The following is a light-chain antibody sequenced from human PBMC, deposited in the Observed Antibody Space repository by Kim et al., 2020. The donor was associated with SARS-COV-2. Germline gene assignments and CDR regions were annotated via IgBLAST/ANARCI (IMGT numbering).Light chain of an antibody. CDR2: RNN. J-gene: IGLJ3*02. V-gene: IGLV10-54*04. CDR1: SNNVGDQG. Sequence: QTATLACAGGSNNVGDQGATWLQQHQGHPPKLLSYRNNNRPSGISERFSASRSGNTTSLAIAGLQPDDEGDYYYSAWDRRLSAWVFGEGTQLTVL. CDR3: SAWDRRLSAWV.